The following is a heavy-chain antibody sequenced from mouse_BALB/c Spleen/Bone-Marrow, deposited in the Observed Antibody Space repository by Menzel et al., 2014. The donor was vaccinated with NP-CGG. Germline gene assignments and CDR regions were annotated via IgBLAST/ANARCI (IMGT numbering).Heavy chain of an antibody. CDR3: ASYYYGRYFDV. CDR1: GFNIRDTY. CDR2: IDPANGNT. Sequence: VQLQQSGAELVKPGASVKLSCTASGFNIRDTYMHWVKQRPEQGLEWIGRIDPANGNTKYDPKFQGKATITAGTSSNTVYLQLSSLTSEDTAVYYCASYYYGRYFDVWGAGTTVTVSS. D-gene: IGHD1-1*01. J-gene: IGHJ1*01. V-gene: IGHV14-3*02.